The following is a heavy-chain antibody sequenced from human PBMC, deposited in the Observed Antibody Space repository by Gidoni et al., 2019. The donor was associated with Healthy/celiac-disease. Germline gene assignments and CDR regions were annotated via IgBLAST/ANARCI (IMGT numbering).Heavy chain of an antibody. Sequence: QVQLVQSGAEVKKPGASVKVSCKVSGYTLTELSMHWVRQAPGKGLEWMGGFDPEDGETIYAQKFQGRVTMTEDTSTDTAYMELSSLRSEDTAVYYCATFSSNWNDRGADYYYGMDVWGQGTTVTVSS. D-gene: IGHD1-1*01. CDR2: FDPEDGET. J-gene: IGHJ6*02. CDR3: ATFSSNWNDRGADYYYGMDV. CDR1: GYTLTELS. V-gene: IGHV1-24*01.